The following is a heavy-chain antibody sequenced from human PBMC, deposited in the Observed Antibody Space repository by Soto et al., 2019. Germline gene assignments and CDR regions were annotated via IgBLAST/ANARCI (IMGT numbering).Heavy chain of an antibody. D-gene: IGHD6-6*01. CDR2: ISGSGGST. CDR3: AKKDRGSSAPFV. CDR1: GFTFSSYA. V-gene: IGHV3-23*01. Sequence: EVQLLESGGGLVQPGGSLRLSCAASGFTFSSYAMSWVRQAPGKGLEWVSAISGSGGSTYYADSVKGRFTISRDNSKNTPYLQMNSLRAEDTAVYYCAKKDRGSSAPFVWGQGTLVTVSS. J-gene: IGHJ4*02.